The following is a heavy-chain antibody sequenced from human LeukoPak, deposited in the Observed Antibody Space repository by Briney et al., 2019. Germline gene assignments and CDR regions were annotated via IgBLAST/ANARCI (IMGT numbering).Heavy chain of an antibody. V-gene: IGHV3-74*03. CDR1: GFTFSNYW. J-gene: IGHJ6*02. Sequence: PGGSLRLSCAASGFTFSNYWMHWVRQAPGKGLVWVSRINSDGSSTTYADSVKGRFIISRDNAKNTLYLQMNSLRAEDTAVYYCAREGPATMTNYYYYGMDVWGQGTTVTVSS. D-gene: IGHD3-22*01. CDR3: AREGPATMTNYYYYGMDV. CDR2: INSDGSST.